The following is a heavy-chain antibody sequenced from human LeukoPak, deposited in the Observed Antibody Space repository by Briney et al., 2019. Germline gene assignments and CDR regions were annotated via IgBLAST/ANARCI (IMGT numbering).Heavy chain of an antibody. D-gene: IGHD3-3*01. Sequence: SETLSLTCAVYGGSFSGYYWSWIRQPPGKGREWIGEINHSGSTNYNPSLKSRVTISVDTSKNQFSLKLSSVTAADTAVYYCAREKAGYDFWSGYSPDWFDPWGQGTLVTVSS. CDR2: INHSGST. V-gene: IGHV4-34*01. J-gene: IGHJ5*02. CDR1: GGSFSGYY. CDR3: AREKAGYDFWSGYSPDWFDP.